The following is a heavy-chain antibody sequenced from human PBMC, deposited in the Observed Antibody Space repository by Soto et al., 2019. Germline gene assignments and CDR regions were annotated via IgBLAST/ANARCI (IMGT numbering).Heavy chain of an antibody. Sequence: QLVQSGAEVTKPGASVKVSCKTSGYNFSAHYIHWVRQPPGQGLEWMGWISPRRGDHHSADKFQDRLTRTTDTATTTAFMHVSGLRVNDAAVYYCSKGGGYGHGHWGQGTPIIVSS. CDR1: GYNFSAHY. D-gene: IGHD5-12*01. V-gene: IGHV1-2*02. J-gene: IGHJ4*02. CDR2: ISPRRGDH. CDR3: SKGGGYGHGH.